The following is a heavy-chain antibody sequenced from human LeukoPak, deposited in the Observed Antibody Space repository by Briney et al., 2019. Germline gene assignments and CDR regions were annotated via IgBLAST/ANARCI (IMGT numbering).Heavy chain of an antibody. CDR3: ARDFAFSYP. Sequence: PGRSLRLSCAASGFSFSSHGMHWVRQAPGKGPEWVSSISTSATYVHYEDSVKGRFTISRDNAKNSLYLQMDSLRVEDTAVYYCARDFAFSYPWGQGTLVTVSS. J-gene: IGHJ5*02. V-gene: IGHV3-21*01. CDR2: ISTSATYV. CDR1: GFSFSSHG.